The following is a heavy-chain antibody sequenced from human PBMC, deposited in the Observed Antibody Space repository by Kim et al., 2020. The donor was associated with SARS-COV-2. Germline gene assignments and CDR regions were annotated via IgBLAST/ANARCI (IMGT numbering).Heavy chain of an antibody. V-gene: IGHV6-1*01. D-gene: IGHD3-22*01. Sequence: QTLSLTCAISGDSVSSTSVAWNWIRQSPSRGLEWLGRTFYRSTWFNDYALSVKSRITINPDTSKNQFSLQLNSVTHVDTAVYYCASYYSHSGIYFDYWGQATLVTVSS. CDR2: TFYRSTWFN. CDR3: ASYYSHSGIYFDY. J-gene: IGHJ4*02. CDR1: GDSVSSTSVA.